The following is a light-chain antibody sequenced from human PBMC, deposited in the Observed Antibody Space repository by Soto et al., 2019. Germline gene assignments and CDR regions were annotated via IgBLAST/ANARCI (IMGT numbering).Light chain of an antibody. Sequence: ELLMTQSQASLFVSPGGRATLSCRAAQNVGRALAWSQQKPGQAPRLLIYGASTRATGIPARFTGSGSGTEFTLTISSLQSEDSAVYHCQQYINWPLTFGGGTKVEIK. CDR3: QQYINWPLT. V-gene: IGKV3D-15*01. CDR2: GAS. J-gene: IGKJ4*01. CDR1: QNVGRA.